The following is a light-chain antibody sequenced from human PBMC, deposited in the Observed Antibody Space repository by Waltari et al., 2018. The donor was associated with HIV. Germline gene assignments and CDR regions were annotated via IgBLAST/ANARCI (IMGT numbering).Light chain of an antibody. V-gene: IGKV1-5*03. CDR3: QQYNTYRYT. J-gene: IGKJ2*01. CDR1: QSISSW. CDR2: KAS. Sequence: DIQMTQSPSTLSASVGDRVTITCRASQSISSWLAWYQQKPGKAPKLLIYKASDLENGVPSRFSGTGSGTEFTLTINSLQPDDFATYYCQQYNTYRYTFGQGTELEIK.